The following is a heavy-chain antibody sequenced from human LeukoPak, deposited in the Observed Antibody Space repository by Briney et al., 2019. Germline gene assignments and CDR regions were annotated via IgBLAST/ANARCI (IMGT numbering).Heavy chain of an antibody. CDR2: INHSGST. J-gene: IGHJ4*02. V-gene: IGHV4-34*01. D-gene: IGHD6-19*01. Sequence: SETLSLTCAVYGGSFSGYYWSWIRQPPGKGLERIGEINHSGSTNYNPSLKSRVTISVDTSRNQFSLKLSSVTAADTAVYYCARVEYSSGWLDFDYWGQGTLVTVSS. CDR3: ARVEYSSGWLDFDY. CDR1: GGSFSGYY.